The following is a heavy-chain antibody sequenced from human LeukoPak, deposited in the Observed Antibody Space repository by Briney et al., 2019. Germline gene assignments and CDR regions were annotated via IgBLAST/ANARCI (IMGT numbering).Heavy chain of an antibody. Sequence: PGGSLRLSCAASGFTFSSFGMNWVRQAPGKGLEWVSYISDSSSLTYYADSVKGRFTIFRDNSKNTLFLQMNSLRAEDTAKYYCAKLASLCTSSSCVRGGFDYWGQGALVTVSS. CDR2: ISDSSSLT. D-gene: IGHD2-2*01. V-gene: IGHV3-48*01. J-gene: IGHJ4*02. CDR3: AKLASLCTSSSCVRGGFDY. CDR1: GFTFSSFG.